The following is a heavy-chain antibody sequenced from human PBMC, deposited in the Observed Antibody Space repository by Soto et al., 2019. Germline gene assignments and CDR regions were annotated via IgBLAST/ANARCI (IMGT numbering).Heavy chain of an antibody. CDR2: IYHSGST. Sequence: QLQLQESGSGLVKPSQTLSLTCAVSCGSISSGGYSWSWIRQPPGNGLEWIGYIYHSGSTYYNPSLKSRVTISVDRSKNQFSLKLSSVTAADTAVYYCARIYPYDSSGYSDAFDIWGQGTMVTVSS. V-gene: IGHV4-30-2*01. CDR3: ARIYPYDSSGYSDAFDI. CDR1: CGSISSGGYS. J-gene: IGHJ3*02. D-gene: IGHD3-22*01.